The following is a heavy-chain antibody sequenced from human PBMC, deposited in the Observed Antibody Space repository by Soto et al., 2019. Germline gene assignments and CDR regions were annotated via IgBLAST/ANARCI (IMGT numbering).Heavy chain of an antibody. D-gene: IGHD1-26*01. CDR2: IYYSGST. CDR1: GGSISSGGYY. V-gene: IGHV4-31*03. CDR3: ARVPEGYSGPYYGDY. Sequence: QVQLQESGPGLVKPSQTLSLTCTVSGGSISSGGYYWSWIRQHPGKGLEWIGYIYYSGSTYYNPCLKSRVTISVDTSKNQFSLKLSSVTVAHTAVYYCARVPEGYSGPYYGDYWGQGTLVTVSS. J-gene: IGHJ4*02.